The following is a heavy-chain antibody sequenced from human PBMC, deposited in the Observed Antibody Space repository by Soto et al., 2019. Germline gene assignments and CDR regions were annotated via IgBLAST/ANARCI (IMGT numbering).Heavy chain of an antibody. Sequence: GGSLRLSCAASRFTFSSYAMSWVRQAPGKGLEWVSAISGSGGSTYYADSVKGRFTISRDNSKNALYLQMNSLRAEDTAVYYCAKGKYCSDTCCYAPNWFDPWGQGT. V-gene: IGHV3-23*01. CDR1: RFTFSSYA. J-gene: IGHJ5*02. CDR3: AKGKYCSDTCCYAPNWFDP. D-gene: IGHD2-2*01. CDR2: ISGSGGST.